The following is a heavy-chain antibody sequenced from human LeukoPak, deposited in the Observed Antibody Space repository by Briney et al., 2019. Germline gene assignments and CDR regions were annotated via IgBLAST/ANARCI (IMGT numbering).Heavy chain of an antibody. CDR1: GFTFSSYA. V-gene: IGHV3-64*01. J-gene: IGHJ4*02. Sequence: GGSLRLSCAASGFTFSSYAMHWVRQAPGKGLEYVSAISSNGGSTYYANSVKGRFTISRDNSKNTLYLQMGSLRAEDTALYYCAKDGSYYDILTGYYLDYWGQGTLVTVSS. CDR2: ISSNGGST. CDR3: AKDGSYYDILTGYYLDY. D-gene: IGHD3-9*01.